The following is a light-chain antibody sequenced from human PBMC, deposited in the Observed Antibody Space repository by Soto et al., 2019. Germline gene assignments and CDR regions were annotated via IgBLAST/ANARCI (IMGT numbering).Light chain of an antibody. V-gene: IGKV3-15*01. CDR2: GAS. CDR3: QQDSSWPLT. J-gene: IGKJ4*01. CDR1: QDIRSS. Sequence: EMVLTQSPATLSVSPGERVTLSCRASQDIRSSLARYQQRPGHAPRLLIYGASIRATGVPATFSGSGSGTEFTLSISSLQSEHLGVYYCQQDSSWPLTFGGGTKVDIK.